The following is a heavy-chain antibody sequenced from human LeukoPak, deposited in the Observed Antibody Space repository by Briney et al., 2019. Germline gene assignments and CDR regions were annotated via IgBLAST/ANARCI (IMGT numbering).Heavy chain of an antibody. J-gene: IGHJ6*03. V-gene: IGHV3-23*01. Sequence: GGSLRLSCGGSGFTFSSYAMSWVRQAPGKGLEWVSAISGSGTDTFYANSVKGRFTISRDNSKNTLYLQMNGLRAEDTAVYYCAKGVEDSGIYYYYYMDVWGKGTTVTVSS. D-gene: IGHD2-15*01. CDR3: AKGVEDSGIYYYYYMDV. CDR1: GFTFSSYA. CDR2: ISGSGTDT.